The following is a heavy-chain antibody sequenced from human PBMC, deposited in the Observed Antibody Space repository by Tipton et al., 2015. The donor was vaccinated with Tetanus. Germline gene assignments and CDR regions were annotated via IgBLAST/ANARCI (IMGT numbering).Heavy chain of an antibody. Sequence: QLVQSGAEVIEPGESLKISCKGFGYPFNNFWIGWVRQMPGRGLEWMGIIFPGDSDIRYSPSFQGRVTISADKHISTAYLQWSSVRASDTAMYFCARRRTTTALSYYFDSWGQGTLVTVSS. CDR3: ARRRTTTALSYYFDS. CDR1: GYPFNNFW. J-gene: IGHJ4*02. V-gene: IGHV5-51*01. CDR2: IFPGDSDI. D-gene: IGHD4-17*01.